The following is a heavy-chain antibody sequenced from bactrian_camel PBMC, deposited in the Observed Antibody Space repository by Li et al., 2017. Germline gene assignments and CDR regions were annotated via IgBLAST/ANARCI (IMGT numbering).Heavy chain of an antibody. CDR1: GFTGDPYD. CDR3: AADPGYYMDNDVTLFGY. Sequence: ESGGGLVQFGGSLRLSCAASGFTGDPYDMSWVRQALGKGLEWVSGISGGGTTYYADSVKVRFTISRDNAKNTLFLRMNSLKTEDTAVYYCAADPGYYMDNDVTLFGYWGQGTQVTVS. D-gene: IGHD4*01. J-gene: IGHJ6*01. CDR2: ISGGGTT. V-gene: IGHV3S40*01.